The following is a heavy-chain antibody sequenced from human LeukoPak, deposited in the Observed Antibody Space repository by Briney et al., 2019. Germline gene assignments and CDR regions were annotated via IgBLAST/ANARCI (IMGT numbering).Heavy chain of an antibody. D-gene: IGHD3-22*01. J-gene: IGHJ4*02. CDR1: GFTFSSYA. CDR2: ISNGDDSI. CDR3: ARHYYDSSGYYKGDY. V-gene: IGHV3-48*03. Sequence: GGSLRLSCAASGFTFSSYAMNWVRQAPGKGLEWVSHISNGDDSIYYADSVKGRFTISRDNARNSLYLQMNSLRAEDTAVYYCARHYYDSSGYYKGDYWRQGTLVTVSS.